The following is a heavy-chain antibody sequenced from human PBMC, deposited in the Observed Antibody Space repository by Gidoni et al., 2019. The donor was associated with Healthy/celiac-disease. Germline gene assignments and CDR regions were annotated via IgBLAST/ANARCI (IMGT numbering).Heavy chain of an antibody. J-gene: IGHJ4*02. CDR3: ARAMGGGIQLWATFDY. V-gene: IGHV3-33*01. CDR2: IWYDGSNK. D-gene: IGHD5-18*01. Sequence: PGKGLEWVAVIWYDGSNKYYADSVKGRFTISRDNSKNTLYLQMNSLRAEDTAVYYCARAMGGGIQLWATFDYWGQGTLVTVSS.